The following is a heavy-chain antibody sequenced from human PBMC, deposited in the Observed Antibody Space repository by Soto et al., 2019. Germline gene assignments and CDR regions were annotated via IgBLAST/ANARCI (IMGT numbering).Heavy chain of an antibody. D-gene: IGHD6-25*01. Sequence: EVQLLESGGGWVQPGRSLRLSCAASGFTFSSYAMSWVIQAPGKGLEWVSAISGSGGTTYYAASVKGRFTISRDSSKATLFLQMNSLRAEDTAVYYCAKFFVETGGSSGWPWTFHYWGQGTLVNVPS. V-gene: IGHV3-23*01. J-gene: IGHJ4*02. CDR2: ISGSGGTT. CDR1: GFTFSSYA. CDR3: AKFFVETGGSSGWPWTFHY.